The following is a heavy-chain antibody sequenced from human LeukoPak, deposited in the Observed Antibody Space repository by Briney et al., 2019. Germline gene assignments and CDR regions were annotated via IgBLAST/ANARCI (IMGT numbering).Heavy chain of an antibody. V-gene: IGHV4-4*07. J-gene: IGHJ6*02. D-gene: IGHD3-22*01. CDR3: ARSGYGYGMDV. CDR2: ISTSGST. CDR1: GGSISSYY. Sequence: SETLSLTCTVSGGSISSYYWSCIRQPAGKGLEWIGRISTSGSTNYNPSLKSRVSMSVDTSKNQFSLKLSSVTAADTAVYYCARSGYGYGMDVWGQGTTVTVSS.